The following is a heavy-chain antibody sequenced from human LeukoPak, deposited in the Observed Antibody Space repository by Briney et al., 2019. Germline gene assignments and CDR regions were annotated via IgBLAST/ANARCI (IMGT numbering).Heavy chain of an antibody. J-gene: IGHJ4*02. CDR2: INHSGST. CDR1: GGSFSSYY. CDR3: ARYSNHVDYFDS. Sequence: SETLSLTCAVYGGSFSSYYWSWIRQPPGKGLEWIGEINHSGSTNYNPSLKSRVTISVDTSKNQFSLKLISVTAADTAVYYCARYSNHVDYFDSWGQGTLVTVSS. V-gene: IGHV4-34*01. D-gene: IGHD4-11*01.